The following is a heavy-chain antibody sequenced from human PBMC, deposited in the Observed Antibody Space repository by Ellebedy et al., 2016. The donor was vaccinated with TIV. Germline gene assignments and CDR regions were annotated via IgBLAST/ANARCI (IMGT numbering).Heavy chain of an antibody. D-gene: IGHD2-15*01. Sequence: GGSLRLXCEASAFTFTDYAMHWVRQAPGKGLEWVAFVSYDGSKTYYADSVKGRFTISRDNSKNTLDLQMNSLRAEDTALYYCARETRGYAGIFDYWGQGTLVTASS. J-gene: IGHJ4*02. V-gene: IGHV3-30-3*01. CDR3: ARETRGYAGIFDY. CDR2: VSYDGSKT. CDR1: AFTFTDYA.